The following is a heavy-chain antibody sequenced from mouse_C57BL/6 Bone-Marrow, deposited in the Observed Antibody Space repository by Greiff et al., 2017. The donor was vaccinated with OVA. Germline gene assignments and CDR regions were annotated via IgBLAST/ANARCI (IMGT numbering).Heavy chain of an antibody. J-gene: IGHJ4*01. CDR3: ARLDGYYAMDY. Sequence: EVMLVESGGDLVKPGGSLKLSCAASGFTFSSYGMSWVRQTPDKRLEWVATISSGGSYTYYPDSVKGRFTISRDNAKNTLYLQMSSLKSEDTAMYYCARLDGYYAMDYWGQGTSVTVSS. D-gene: IGHD2-3*01. CDR2: ISSGGSYT. CDR1: GFTFSSYG. V-gene: IGHV5-6*02.